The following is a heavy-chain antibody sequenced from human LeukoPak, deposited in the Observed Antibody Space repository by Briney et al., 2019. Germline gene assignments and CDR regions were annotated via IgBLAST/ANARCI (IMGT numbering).Heavy chain of an antibody. CDR1: GFTFSGHW. V-gene: IGHV3-7*01. Sequence: GGSLRLSCAASGFTFSGHWMSWVRQAPGKGLEWVANIKQDGSEKYYVDSVKGRFTISRDNAKNSLYLQMSSLRGDDTALYYRASEDNTGSSAYWGQGTLVTVSS. J-gene: IGHJ4*02. CDR2: IKQDGSEK. D-gene: IGHD3-22*01. CDR3: ASEDNTGSSAY.